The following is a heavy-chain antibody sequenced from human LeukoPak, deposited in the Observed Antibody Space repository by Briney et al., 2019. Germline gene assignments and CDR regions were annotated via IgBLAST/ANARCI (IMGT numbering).Heavy chain of an antibody. CDR2: INPSGGST. Sequence: GASVKVSCKASGYTFTSYYMHWVRQAPGQGLEWMGIINPSGGSTSYAQKFQGRVTMTRDMSTSTVYMELSSLRSEDTAVYYCARDKGGPYYDILTGYFDYWGQGTLVTVSS. D-gene: IGHD3-9*01. J-gene: IGHJ4*02. CDR3: ARDKGGPYYDILTGYFDY. V-gene: IGHV1-46*01. CDR1: GYTFTSYY.